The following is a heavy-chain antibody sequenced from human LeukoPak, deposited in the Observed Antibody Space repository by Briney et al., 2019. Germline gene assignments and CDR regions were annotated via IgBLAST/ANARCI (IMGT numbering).Heavy chain of an antibody. D-gene: IGHD6-19*01. CDR2: ISTSSSYI. Sequence: GGSLRLSCAASGFTVSSFSMNWVRQAPGKGLEWVSSISTSSSYIYYADSVKGRFTISRDNAKKSLHLQMKSLRAEDTAVYYCARGASVVAGSDNALDIWGQGTVVTVSS. CDR3: ARGASVVAGSDNALDI. V-gene: IGHV3-21*01. J-gene: IGHJ3*02. CDR1: GFTVSSFS.